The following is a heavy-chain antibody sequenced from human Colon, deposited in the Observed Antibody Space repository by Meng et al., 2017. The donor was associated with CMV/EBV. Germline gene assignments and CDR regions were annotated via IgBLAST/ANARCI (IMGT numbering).Heavy chain of an antibody. V-gene: IGHV3-74*01. Sequence: GESLKISCVGSGFRFDTFYIHWVRQAPGKGLQWISRINSDGTTTTYAESVKGRFTVSRDDAQNSLHLQMNSLRAEDSAVYYCARVEGSVTSPLDYWGQGTLVTVSS. CDR1: GFRFDTFY. CDR2: INSDGTTT. D-gene: IGHD4-17*01. CDR3: ARVEGSVTSPLDY. J-gene: IGHJ4*02.